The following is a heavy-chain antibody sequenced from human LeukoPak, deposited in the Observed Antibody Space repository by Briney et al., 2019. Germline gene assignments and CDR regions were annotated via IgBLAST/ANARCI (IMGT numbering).Heavy chain of an antibody. V-gene: IGHV1-2*02. CDR2: INPNSGGT. J-gene: IGHJ4*02. D-gene: IGHD3-10*01. Sequence: ASVKVSCKASGYTFTSYGISWVRQAPGQGLEWMGWINPNSGGTNYAQKFQGRVTMTRDTSISTAYMELSRLRSDDTAVYYCARGGVGFGELSNWGQGTLVTVSS. CDR1: GYTFTSYG. CDR3: ARGGVGFGELSN.